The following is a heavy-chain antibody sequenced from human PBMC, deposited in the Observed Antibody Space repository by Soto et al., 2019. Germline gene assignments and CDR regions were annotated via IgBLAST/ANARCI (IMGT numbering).Heavy chain of an antibody. Sequence: SETLSLTCAVYGGSFSGYYWSWIRQPPGKGLEWIGEINHSGSTNYNPSLKSRVTISVDTSKNQFSLKLSSVTAADTAVYYCARNDFWSGYSYYYYYYYMDVWGKGTTVTVSS. J-gene: IGHJ6*03. CDR1: GGSFSGYY. CDR3: ARNDFWSGYSYYYYYYYMDV. V-gene: IGHV4-34*01. CDR2: INHSGST. D-gene: IGHD3-3*01.